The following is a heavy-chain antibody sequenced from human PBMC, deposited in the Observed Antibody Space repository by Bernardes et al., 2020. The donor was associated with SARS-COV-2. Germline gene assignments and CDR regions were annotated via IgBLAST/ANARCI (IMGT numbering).Heavy chain of an antibody. Sequence: GGSLRLSCAASGFTFSSYLFSWFRQAPGKGLEWVSSISGAGMSIYYGDSVRGRFTTSRDNTRTSVFLQMESLRAEETAVYYCARDVGGTDWRFGFDVWGQGTMGHVSS. J-gene: IGHJ3*01. D-gene: IGHD3-9*01. CDR2: ISGAGMSI. V-gene: IGHV3-21*01. CDR3: ARDVGGTDWRFGFDV. CDR1: GFTFSSYL.